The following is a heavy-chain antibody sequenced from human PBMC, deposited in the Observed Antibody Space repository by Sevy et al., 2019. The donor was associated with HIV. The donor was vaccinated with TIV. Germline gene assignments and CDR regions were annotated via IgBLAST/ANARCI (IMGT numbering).Heavy chain of an antibody. V-gene: IGHV3-21*01. CDR3: ATSSGWALDY. Sequence: GGSLRLSCVASGINFKTYKINWVHQTPGKGLEWVSSISFSGNYIYYADFAKGRFTISRDNARNSLYLQMISLTAEDTAVYYCATSSGWALDYWGQGTLVTVSS. J-gene: IGHJ4*02. CDR2: ISFSGNYI. CDR1: GINFKTYK. D-gene: IGHD6-19*01.